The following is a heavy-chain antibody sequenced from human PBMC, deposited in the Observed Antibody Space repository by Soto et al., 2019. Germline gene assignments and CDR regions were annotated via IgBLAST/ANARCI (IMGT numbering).Heavy chain of an antibody. Sequence: QVQLVQSGAEVKKPGSSLKVSCKASGGTFSNYAITWVRQAPGQGLEWMGRIIPIFGSANYAQKFQGRVTITADESTTTAYIELSSLRSDDTAVYYCAKDGGKDGYFGHWFGPWGQGTLVTVSS. CDR2: IIPIFGSA. CDR1: GGTFSNYA. J-gene: IGHJ5*02. D-gene: IGHD5-12*01. V-gene: IGHV1-69*15. CDR3: AKDGGKDGYFGHWFGP.